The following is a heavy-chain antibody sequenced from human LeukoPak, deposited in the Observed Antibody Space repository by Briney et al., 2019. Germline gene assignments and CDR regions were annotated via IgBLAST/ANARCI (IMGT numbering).Heavy chain of an antibody. CDR2: VNEGGENT. J-gene: IGHJ4*02. CDR3: ARGNYYDSSGKDY. CDR1: GFTFSSYG. Sequence: PGGSLRLSCAASGFTFSSYGMTWVRQAPGRGLEWVSTVNEGGENTHYADSVKGRFTISRGNSKNTLYLQMTSLRAEDTAVYYCARGNYYDSSGKDYWGQGTLVTVSS. D-gene: IGHD3-22*01. V-gene: IGHV3-23*01.